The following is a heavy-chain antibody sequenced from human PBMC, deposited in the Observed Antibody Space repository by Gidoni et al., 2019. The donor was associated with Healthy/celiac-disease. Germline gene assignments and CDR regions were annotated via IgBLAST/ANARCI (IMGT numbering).Heavy chain of an antibody. J-gene: IGHJ4*02. CDR1: GFTFSSYA. CDR2: ISGSGGSP. CDR3: AKDPGTAYYDILTGYYKLMEGYFDY. Sequence: EVQLLESGGGLVQPGGSLRLSCAASGFTFSSYAMSWVRQAPGKGLEWVSAISGSGGSPYYADSVKGRFTISRDNSKNTLYLQMNSLRAEDTAVYYCAKDPGTAYYDILTGYYKLMEGYFDYWGQGTLVTVSS. D-gene: IGHD3-9*01. V-gene: IGHV3-23*01.